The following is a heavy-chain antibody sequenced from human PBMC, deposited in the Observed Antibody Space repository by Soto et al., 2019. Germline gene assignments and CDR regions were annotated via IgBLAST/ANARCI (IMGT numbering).Heavy chain of an antibody. Sequence: SQTLSVTDALSGESVSSNSAAWNWIRQSPSRGLEWLGTTYYRSKWYNDYAVSVKSRLAINADTSKNQFSLQLNSVTPEDTAVYYCARGEGLLVYWGQGTLVTVSS. J-gene: IGHJ4*02. CDR1: GESVSSNSAA. CDR3: ARGEGLLVY. D-gene: IGHD3-3*01. CDR2: TYYRSKWYN. V-gene: IGHV6-1*01.